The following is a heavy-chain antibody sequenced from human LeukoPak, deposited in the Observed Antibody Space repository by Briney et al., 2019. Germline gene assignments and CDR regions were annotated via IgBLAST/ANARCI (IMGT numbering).Heavy chain of an antibody. CDR3: TTGTDGSY. J-gene: IGHJ4*02. CDR1: GFTSSNYW. CDR2: IKQDGSEK. Sequence: GGSLRLSCVVSGFTSSNYWMNWVRQAPGKGLEWVANIKQDGSEKFYVASVKGRFTISRDNAKNSLYLQMNSLRAEDTAVYYCTTGTDGSYWGQGTRVTVSS. V-gene: IGHV3-7*01.